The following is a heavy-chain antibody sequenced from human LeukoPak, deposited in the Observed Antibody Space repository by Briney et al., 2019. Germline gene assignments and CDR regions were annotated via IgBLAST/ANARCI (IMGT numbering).Heavy chain of an antibody. J-gene: IGHJ4*02. V-gene: IGHV4-4*07. CDR1: GGSISSYY. D-gene: IGHD2-21*02. CDR2: IYTSGST. Sequence: PSETLSLTCTVSGGSISSYYWSWIRQPAAKGLEWIGRIYTSGSTNYNPSLKSRVTMSVDTSKHQFSLKLSSVTAADTAVYYCARDRCGGDCYASDYFDYWGQGTLVTVSS. CDR3: ARDRCGGDCYASDYFDY.